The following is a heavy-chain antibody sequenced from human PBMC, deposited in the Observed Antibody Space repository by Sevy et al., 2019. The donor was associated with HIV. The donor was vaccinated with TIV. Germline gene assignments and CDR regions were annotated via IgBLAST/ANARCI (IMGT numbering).Heavy chain of an antibody. D-gene: IGHD6-13*01. CDR1: GFTFGDYC. V-gene: IGHV3-49*04. J-gene: IGHJ4*02. CDR3: TRWKAAQSIFDY. CDR2: LKSDVYGGTV. Sequence: GGSLRLSCTASGFTFGDYCMSWVRQAPGKGLEWVAFLKSDVYGGTVDHAGSVRGRFVISRDDSKTIAYLQMNDLKTVDTGVYYCTRWKAAQSIFDYWGQGALVTVSS.